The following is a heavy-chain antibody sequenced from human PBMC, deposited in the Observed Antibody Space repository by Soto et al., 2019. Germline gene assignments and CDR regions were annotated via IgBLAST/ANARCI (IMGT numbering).Heavy chain of an antibody. D-gene: IGHD2-15*01. CDR2: IYYSGNT. CDR1: GGSISSSSYY. Sequence: QLQLQESGPGLVKPSETLSLTCTVSGGSISSSSYYWGWIRQPPGKGLEWIGSIYYSGNTYYTPSLKGRVTISVDTSKNQFSLKLSSVTAADTAVYYCAREGGRYCTGGSCPVDYWGQGTLVTVSS. CDR3: AREGGRYCTGGSCPVDY. J-gene: IGHJ4*02. V-gene: IGHV4-39*02.